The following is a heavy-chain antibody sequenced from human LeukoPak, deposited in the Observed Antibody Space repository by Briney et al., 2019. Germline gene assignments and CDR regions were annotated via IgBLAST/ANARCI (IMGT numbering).Heavy chain of an antibody. CDR2: ITNSGSYT. J-gene: IGHJ3*02. V-gene: IGHV3-11*06. Sequence: PGGSLRLSCAASGFTFSDYYMSWIRQAPGKGLDWVSYITNSGSYTKYADSVKGRFTISRDNAKNSLDLQMNSLRAEDTAVYYCAGRITAGDAFDIWGQGTMVTVSS. CDR3: AGRITAGDAFDI. CDR1: GFTFSDYY. D-gene: IGHD3-16*01.